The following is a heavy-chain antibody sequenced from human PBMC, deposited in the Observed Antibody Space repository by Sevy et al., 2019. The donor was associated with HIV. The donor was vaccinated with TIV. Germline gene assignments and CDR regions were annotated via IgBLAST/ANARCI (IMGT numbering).Heavy chain of an antibody. CDR2: IKSKTDGGTT. Sequence: GGSLRLSCAASGFTFSNAWMNWVRQAPGKGLEWVGRIKSKTDGGTTDYAAPVKGRFTISRDDSNNTLYLQMNSLKIEDTAVYYCTTRGWFGDLLFDYWGQGTLVTVSS. CDR1: GFTFSNAW. J-gene: IGHJ4*02. CDR3: TTRGWFGDLLFDY. V-gene: IGHV3-15*07. D-gene: IGHD3-10*01.